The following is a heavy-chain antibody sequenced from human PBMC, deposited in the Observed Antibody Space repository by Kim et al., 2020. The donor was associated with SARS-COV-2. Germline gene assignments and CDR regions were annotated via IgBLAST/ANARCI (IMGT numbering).Heavy chain of an antibody. CDR2: ISGSGDIT. J-gene: IGHJ1*01. CDR1: GFSFSNSA. D-gene: IGHD2-15*01. Sequence: GGSLRLSCAASGFSFSNSAMSWVRQAPGKGLERVSAISGSGDITYYADSVQGRFTISRDNSKHTLSLQMNSLRVEDTATYFCASGCCGGLCSPLWGQGT. V-gene: IGHV3-23*01. CDR3: ASGCCGGLCSPL.